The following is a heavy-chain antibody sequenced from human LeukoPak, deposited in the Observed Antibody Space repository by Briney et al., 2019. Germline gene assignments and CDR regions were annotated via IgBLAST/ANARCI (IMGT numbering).Heavy chain of an antibody. Sequence: GESLKISCKGSGYSFTSYWISWVRQMPGKGLEWMGRIDPSDSYTNYSPSFQGHVTISAGKSISTAYLQWSSLKASDAAMYYCARTPPLLWFGELLFHTNWFDPWGQGTLVTVSS. CDR2: IDPSDSYT. J-gene: IGHJ5*02. CDR1: GYSFTSYW. CDR3: ARTPPLLWFGELLFHTNWFDP. V-gene: IGHV5-10-1*01. D-gene: IGHD3-10*01.